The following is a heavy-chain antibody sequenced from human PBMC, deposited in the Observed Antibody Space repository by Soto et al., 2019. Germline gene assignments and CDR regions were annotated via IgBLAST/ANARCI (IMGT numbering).Heavy chain of an antibody. Sequence: GGSLRLSCTASGFTFSSYGMGWVRQAPGKGLQWVSTIRGDGGQTNYTDSVKGRFSISRDNSKNTVYLQMDSLRAEDTAMYFCARDVGLDSDDFFAYWGQGTQVTVSS. V-gene: IGHV3-23*01. CDR2: IRGDGGQT. D-gene: IGHD3-9*01. CDR1: GFTFSSYG. CDR3: ARDVGLDSDDFFAY. J-gene: IGHJ4*02.